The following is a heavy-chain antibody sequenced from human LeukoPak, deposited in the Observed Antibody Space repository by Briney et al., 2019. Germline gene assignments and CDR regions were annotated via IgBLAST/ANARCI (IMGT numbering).Heavy chain of an antibody. CDR3: ASFSASYYYYYMDV. D-gene: IGHD3-10*01. V-gene: IGHV4-39*01. J-gene: IGHJ6*03. CDR2: IYYSGST. CDR1: GGSISSSSYY. Sequence: PSETLSLTCTVSGGSISSSSYYWGWIRQPPGKGLEWIGSIYYSGSTYYNPSLKSRVTISVDTSKNQFSLKPSSVTAADTAVYYCASFSASYYYYYMDVWGKGTTVTVSS.